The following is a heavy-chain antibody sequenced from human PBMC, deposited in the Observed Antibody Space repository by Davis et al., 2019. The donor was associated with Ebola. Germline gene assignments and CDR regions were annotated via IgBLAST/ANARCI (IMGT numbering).Heavy chain of an antibody. J-gene: IGHJ5*02. CDR1: GGSFSGYY. D-gene: IGHD6-13*01. CDR3: ARDQQQLVPEWGWFDP. Sequence: MPGGSLRLSCAVYGGSFSGYYWSWIRQPPGKGLEWIGEINHSGSTNYNPSLKSRVTISVDTSKNQFFLKLSSLTAADTAVYYCARDQQQLVPEWGWFDPWGQGTLVTVSS. V-gene: IGHV4-34*01. CDR2: INHSGST.